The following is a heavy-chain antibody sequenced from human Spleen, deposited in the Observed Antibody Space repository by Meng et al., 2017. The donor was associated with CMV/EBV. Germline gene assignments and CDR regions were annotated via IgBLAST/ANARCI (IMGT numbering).Heavy chain of an antibody. Sequence: GESLKISCAASGFTFDDYTIHWVRQAPGKGLEWVSLITWDGSSTYYADSVKGRFTIYRDNSKNTVFLHLSGLRGDDTAVYFCAKGSAAGRPYYFDDWGQGTLVTVSS. CDR2: ITWDGSST. D-gene: IGHD6-6*01. CDR1: GFTFDDYT. V-gene: IGHV3-43*01. CDR3: AKGSAAGRPYYFDD. J-gene: IGHJ4*01.